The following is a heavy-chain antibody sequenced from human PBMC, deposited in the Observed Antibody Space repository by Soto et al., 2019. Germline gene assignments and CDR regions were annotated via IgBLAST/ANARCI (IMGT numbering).Heavy chain of an antibody. J-gene: IGHJ4*02. D-gene: IGHD1-26*01. Sequence: SEPLSLTYAVYDGSFSSYCWIWIRPTPGKGLEWIGETYHGGSTNYRPSLKSRVTISVDTSRNQISLNLTSVTAADTAVYYCARNRGSSKPYYFGSWGQGTLVPVS. CDR1: DGSFSSYC. CDR2: TYHGGST. V-gene: IGHV4-34*09. CDR3: ARNRGSSKPYYFGS.